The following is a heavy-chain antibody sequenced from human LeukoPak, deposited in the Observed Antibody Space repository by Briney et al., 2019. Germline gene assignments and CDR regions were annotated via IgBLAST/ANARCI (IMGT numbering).Heavy chain of an antibody. V-gene: IGHV3-48*02. CDR3: ARDQYSGHWYYALDI. D-gene: IGHD6-19*01. Sequence: PGRSLRLSCAASGFIFSNYGMHWVRQAPGKGLEWVSYISSSISVIYYADSVKGRFTISRDNAKNSLYLQMNSLRDEDTAVYYCARDQYSGHWYYALDIWGQGTMVTVSS. CDR1: GFIFSNYG. CDR2: ISSSISVI. J-gene: IGHJ3*02.